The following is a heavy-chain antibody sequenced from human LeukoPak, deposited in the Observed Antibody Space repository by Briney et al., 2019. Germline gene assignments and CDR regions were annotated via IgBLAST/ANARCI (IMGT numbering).Heavy chain of an antibody. Sequence: SGGSLRLSCAASGFTFSSYGMHWVRQAPGKGLEWVAVISYDGSNKYYADSVKGRFTISRDNSKNTLYLQMNSLRAEDTAVYYCARDKLGKRGAFDIWGQGTTVTVSS. CDR2: ISYDGSNK. J-gene: IGHJ3*02. V-gene: IGHV3-30*03. D-gene: IGHD7-27*01. CDR3: ARDKLGKRGAFDI. CDR1: GFTFSSYG.